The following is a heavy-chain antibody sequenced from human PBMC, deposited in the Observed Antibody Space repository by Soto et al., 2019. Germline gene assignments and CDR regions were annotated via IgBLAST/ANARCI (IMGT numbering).Heavy chain of an antibody. CDR2: TYPGDSDT. V-gene: IGHV5-51*01. J-gene: IGHJ5*02. CDR1: GYSFTSYW. CDR3: ARLALWGSYRYLNWFDP. D-gene: IGHD3-16*02. Sequence: GESLKISCKGSGYSFTSYWIGWVRQMPGKGLEWMGITYPGDSDTRYSPSFQGQVTIPADKSISTAYLQWSSLKASDTAMYYCARLALWGSYRYLNWFDPWGQGTLVTVSS.